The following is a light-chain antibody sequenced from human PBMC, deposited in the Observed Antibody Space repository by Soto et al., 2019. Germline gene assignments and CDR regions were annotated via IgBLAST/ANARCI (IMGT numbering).Light chain of an antibody. CDR2: AAS. CDR1: QSISSY. V-gene: IGKV1-39*01. CDR3: QQSYSTPYT. Sequence: DIQMTQSPSSLSASVGDRVTITCRASQSISSYLNWYQQKPGKAPKLLIYAASSFQSGVPSSFSGSGSGTDFTLTISSLQPEDFATYYCQQSYSTPYTFGQGTKLEIK. J-gene: IGKJ2*01.